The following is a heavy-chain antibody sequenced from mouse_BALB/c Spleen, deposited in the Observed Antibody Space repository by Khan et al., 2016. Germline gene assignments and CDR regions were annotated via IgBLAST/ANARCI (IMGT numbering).Heavy chain of an antibody. D-gene: IGHD2-4*01. V-gene: IGHV3-2*02. J-gene: IGHJ2*01. CDR1: GYSITSDYA. Sequence: EVQLQESGPGLVKPSQSLSLTCTVTGYSITSDYAWNWIRQFPGNKLEWMGYITYSGSTSYNPSLKSRISITRDTSKNQFFLQLNSVTTEDTATYYCARFDYDRGYFDYWCQGTTLTVSS. CDR3: ARFDYDRGYFDY. CDR2: ITYSGST.